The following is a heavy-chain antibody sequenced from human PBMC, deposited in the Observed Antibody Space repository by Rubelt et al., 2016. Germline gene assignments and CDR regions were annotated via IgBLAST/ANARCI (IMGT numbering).Heavy chain of an antibody. V-gene: IGHV3-30*19. CDR3: AREVGYGNREDDY. CDR1: GFTFSSYG. D-gene: IGHD5-18*01. CDR2: IWYDGSNK. Sequence: ASGFTFSSYGMHWVRQAPGKGLEWVAVIWYDGSNKYYADSVKGRFTISRDNSKNTLYLQMNSLRAEDTAVYYCAREVGYGNREDDYWGQGTLVTVSS. J-gene: IGHJ4*02.